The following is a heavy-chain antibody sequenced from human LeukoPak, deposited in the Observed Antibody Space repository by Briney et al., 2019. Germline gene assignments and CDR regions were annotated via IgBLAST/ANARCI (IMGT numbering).Heavy chain of an antibody. CDR2: TSIGGHT. D-gene: IGHD3-22*01. Sequence: WETLRLSCAASGFTFSSYGLNWVRQAPGKGLEWVSTTSIGGHTYYEYSVKGRFTLSRDNAKNSLYLQKNSLRAEDTAVYYCARDQDGGKYYYESSGYSHWGQGILVT. CDR3: ARDQDGGKYYYESSGYSH. CDR1: GFTFSSYG. J-gene: IGHJ4*02. V-gene: IGHV3-21*01.